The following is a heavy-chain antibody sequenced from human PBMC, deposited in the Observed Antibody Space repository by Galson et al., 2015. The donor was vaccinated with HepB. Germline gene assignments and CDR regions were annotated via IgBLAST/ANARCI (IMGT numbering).Heavy chain of an antibody. CDR2: IRRTDRNYST. J-gene: IGHJ4*02. CDR1: GFIFSDSD. V-gene: IGHV3-73*01. CDR3: TRQGDTIDY. D-gene: IGHD3-16*01. Sequence: SLRLSCAASGFIFSDSDIHWIRQASGKGLEWVGYIRRTDRNYSTAYAESVEGRFTISRDESMNTAYLQMNSLKTEDTAVYYCTRQGDTIDYWGQGTRVTVSS.